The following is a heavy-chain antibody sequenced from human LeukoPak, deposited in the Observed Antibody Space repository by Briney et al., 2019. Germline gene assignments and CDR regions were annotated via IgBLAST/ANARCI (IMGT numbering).Heavy chain of an antibody. CDR1: GYTFTGYY. J-gene: IGHJ4*02. V-gene: IGHV1-2*06. CDR3: AREIRGYTYY. D-gene: IGHD5-18*01. Sequence: ASVKXSCKASGYTFTGYYMNWGRQAPGQGGEGMGRINPNSGGTNYAQKFQGRVTITRETATSKAYMELSRLTSDDTAVYYCAREIRGYTYYWGQGTLVTVSS. CDR2: INPNSGGT.